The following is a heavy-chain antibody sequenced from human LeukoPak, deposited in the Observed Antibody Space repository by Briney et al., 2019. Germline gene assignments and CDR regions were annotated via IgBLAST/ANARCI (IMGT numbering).Heavy chain of an antibody. V-gene: IGHV3-74*01. J-gene: IGHJ4*02. CDR2: INSDGTST. CDR1: GFTFSSYS. D-gene: IGHD5-18*01. CDR3: ARGASGYSYG. Sequence: GGSLRLSCAASGFTFSSYSMNWVRQPPGKGLVWVSRINSDGTSTSYADSVKGRFTISRDNAENTLYLQMNSLGAEDTAVYYCARGASGYSYGWGQGTLVTVSS.